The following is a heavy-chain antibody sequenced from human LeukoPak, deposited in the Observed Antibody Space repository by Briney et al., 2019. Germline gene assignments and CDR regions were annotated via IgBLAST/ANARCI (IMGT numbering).Heavy chain of an antibody. V-gene: IGHV4-59*01. D-gene: IGHD6-6*01. CDR3: ARGARYSDS. Sequence: SETLSLTCAVYGGSFSGYYWSWIRQPPGEGLEWIGYIYFSGSTNYNPSLKSRVAISIDTSKNQFSLKLSSVTAADTAVYYCARGARYSDSWGQGTLVAVSS. CDR1: GGSFSGYY. J-gene: IGHJ4*02. CDR2: IYFSGST.